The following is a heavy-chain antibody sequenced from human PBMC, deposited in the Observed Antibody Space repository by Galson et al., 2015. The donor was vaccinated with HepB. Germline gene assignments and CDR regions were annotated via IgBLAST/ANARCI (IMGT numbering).Heavy chain of an antibody. CDR2: ISSSSSTI. V-gene: IGHV3-48*02. D-gene: IGHD4-23*01. CDR3: ARATYGGNSDFDY. J-gene: IGHJ4*02. CDR1: GFTFSSYS. Sequence: SLRLSCAASGFTFSSYSMNWVRQAPGKGLEWVSYISSSSSTIYYADSVKGRFTISRDNAKNSLYLQMNSLRDEDTAVYYCARATYGGNSDFDYWGQGTLVTVSS.